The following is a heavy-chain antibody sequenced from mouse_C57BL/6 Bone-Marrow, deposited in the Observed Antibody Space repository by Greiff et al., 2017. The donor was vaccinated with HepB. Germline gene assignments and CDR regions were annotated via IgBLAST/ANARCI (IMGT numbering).Heavy chain of an antibody. J-gene: IGHJ3*01. Sequence: QVQLKQPGAELVKPGASVKLSCKASGYTFSSYWMHWVKQRPGRGLEWIGRIDPNSGGTKYNEKFKSKATLTVDKPSSAAYVQLSSLTSEDSAGYYCARSEFISTVVEAFAYWGQETLVTVCA. CDR3: ARSEFISTVVEAFAY. D-gene: IGHD1-1*01. CDR2: IDPNSGGT. CDR1: GYTFSSYW. V-gene: IGHV1-72*01.